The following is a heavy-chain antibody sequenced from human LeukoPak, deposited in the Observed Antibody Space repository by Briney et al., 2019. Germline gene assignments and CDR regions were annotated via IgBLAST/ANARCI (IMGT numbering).Heavy chain of an antibody. Sequence: GGSLRLSCAASGFTFSSYAMSWVRQAPGKGLEWVSAISGSGGSTYYADSVKGRFTISRDNSKNTLYLQMNSLRAEDTAVYYCARCPVPYDSSARWFDPWGQGTLVTVSS. J-gene: IGHJ5*02. D-gene: IGHD3-22*01. CDR1: GFTFSSYA. CDR3: ARCPVPYDSSARWFDP. CDR2: ISGSGGST. V-gene: IGHV3-23*01.